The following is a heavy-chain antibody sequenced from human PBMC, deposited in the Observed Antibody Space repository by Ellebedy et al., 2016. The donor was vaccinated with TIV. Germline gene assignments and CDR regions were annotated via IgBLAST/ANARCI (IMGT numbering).Heavy chain of an antibody. D-gene: IGHD3-10*01. CDR1: GYTFTNYY. CDR2: INPRGGST. J-gene: IGHJ6*02. V-gene: IGHV1-46*01. Sequence: AASVKVSCKASGYTFTNYYIHGVRQAPGQRLEWMGIINPRGGSTRYAQKFQGRVTMTSDTSTSTVYMELSSLGYEDTAVYYCARDPYGSGSRYGMDVWGQGTTVTVSS. CDR3: ARDPYGSGSRYGMDV.